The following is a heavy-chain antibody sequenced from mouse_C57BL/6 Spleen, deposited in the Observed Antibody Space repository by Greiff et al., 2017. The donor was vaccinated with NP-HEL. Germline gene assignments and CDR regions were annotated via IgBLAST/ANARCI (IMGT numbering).Heavy chain of an antibody. CDR2: IDPSDSYT. CDR3: AREVYDYVDY. V-gene: IGHV1-50*01. D-gene: IGHD2-3*01. CDR1: GYTFTSYW. J-gene: IGHJ2*01. Sequence: QVQLKESGAELVKPGASVKLSCKASGYTFTSYWMQWVKQRPGQGLEWIGEIDPSDSYTNYNQKFKGKATLTVDTSSSTAYMQLSSLTSEDSAVYYCAREVYDYVDYWGQGTTLTVSS.